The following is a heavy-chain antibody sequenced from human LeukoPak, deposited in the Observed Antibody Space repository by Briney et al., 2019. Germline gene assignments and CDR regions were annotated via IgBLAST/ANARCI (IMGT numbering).Heavy chain of an antibody. CDR2: MNPNSGNT. CDR3: ARDQTGSSSWENYYYGMDV. J-gene: IGHJ6*02. D-gene: IGHD6-6*01. V-gene: IGHV1-8*01. Sequence: ASVKVSCKASGYTFTSYDINWVRQATGQGLEWMGWMNPNSGNTGYAQKFQGRVTMTRNTSISTAYMELSSLRSEDTAVYYCARDQTGSSSWENYYYGMDVWGQGTTVTVSS. CDR1: GYTFTSYD.